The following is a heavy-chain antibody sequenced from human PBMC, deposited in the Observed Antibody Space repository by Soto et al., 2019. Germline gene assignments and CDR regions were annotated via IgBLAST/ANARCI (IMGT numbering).Heavy chain of an antibody. CDR2: IYPADSNT. V-gene: IGHV5-51*01. J-gene: IGHJ6*02. CDR1: GYSFTNYW. Sequence: GESLKISCKGSGYSFTNYWIGWVRQMPGKGLEWMGVIYPADSNTRYSPSFQGQVTISADKSISTAFLQWSSLKASDTAMYFCARHHGDYHNYYHYYGVDVWGQGTTVTVSS. D-gene: IGHD4-17*01. CDR3: ARHHGDYHNYYHYYGVDV.